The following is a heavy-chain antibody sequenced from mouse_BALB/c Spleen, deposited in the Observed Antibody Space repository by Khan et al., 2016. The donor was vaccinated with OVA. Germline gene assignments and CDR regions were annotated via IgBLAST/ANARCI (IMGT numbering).Heavy chain of an antibody. CDR3: ARSKITTGYFDV. J-gene: IGHJ1*01. D-gene: IGHD2-4*01. V-gene: IGHV5-17*02. CDR1: GFTFSNFG. Sequence: EVELVESGGGLVQPGGSRKLSCAASGFTFSNFGMHWVRQAPEKGLEWVAYISSGSATIYYTDTVKGRFTISRDNPKNTLLLQMTSLRSEDTAMYYCARSKITTGYFDVWGAGTTVTVSS. CDR2: ISSGSATI.